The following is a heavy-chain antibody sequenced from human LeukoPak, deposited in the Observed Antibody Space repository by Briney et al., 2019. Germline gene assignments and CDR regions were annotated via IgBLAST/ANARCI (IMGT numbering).Heavy chain of an antibody. D-gene: IGHD3/OR15-3a*01. V-gene: IGHV3-33*01. CDR3: ARASGLASFDY. CDR1: GFTFSSYG. J-gene: IGHJ4*02. Sequence: GGSLRLSSAASGFTFSSYGMHWVRQAPGKGLEWVAVIWYDGSNKYYADSVKGRFTISRDNSKNTLYLQMNSLRAEDTAVYYCARASGLASFDYWGQGTLVTVSS. CDR2: IWYDGSNK.